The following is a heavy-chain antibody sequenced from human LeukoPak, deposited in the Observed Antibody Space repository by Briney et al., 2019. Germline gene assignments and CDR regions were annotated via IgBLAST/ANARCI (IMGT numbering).Heavy chain of an antibody. V-gene: IGHV5-51*01. CDR2: IYPGDSDT. Sequence: GESLKISCKGSGYSFTSYWIGWVRQMPGKGLEWMGIIYPGDSDTRYSPSFQGQVAFSADKPISTAYLQLSSLKASDTAIYYCARRLIHWYFDLWGRGTLVTVSS. CDR3: ARRLIHWYFDL. CDR1: GYSFTSYW. J-gene: IGHJ2*01.